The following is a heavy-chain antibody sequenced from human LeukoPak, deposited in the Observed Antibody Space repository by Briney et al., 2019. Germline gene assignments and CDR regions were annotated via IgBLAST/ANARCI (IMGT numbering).Heavy chain of an antibody. D-gene: IGHD6-19*01. V-gene: IGHV4-34*01. CDR3: ARTQWLVRNWFDP. CDR2: INHSGST. Sequence: PAETLSLTCAVYGASFSVYYWSWSRQPPGKGLEWSGEINHSGSTNYNPSLKSRVTISVDTSKTQFSLKLSSVTAADTAVYYCARTQWLVRNWFDPWGQGTLVTVSS. CDR1: GASFSVYY. J-gene: IGHJ5*02.